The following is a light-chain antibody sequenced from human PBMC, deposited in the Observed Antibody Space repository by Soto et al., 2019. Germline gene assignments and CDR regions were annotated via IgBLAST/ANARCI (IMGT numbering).Light chain of an antibody. CDR3: SSYTSRSTFV. J-gene: IGLJ1*01. V-gene: IGLV2-14*01. Sequence: QSVLTQPASVSGSPGQSITISCTGSSSDVGGYNYVSWYQQHPGKAPKLMIYDVSNRPSGVSNRFSGSKSGNTASLTISGLQAEDEAVFYCSSYTSRSTFVFRSGTK. CDR2: DVS. CDR1: SSDVGGYNY.